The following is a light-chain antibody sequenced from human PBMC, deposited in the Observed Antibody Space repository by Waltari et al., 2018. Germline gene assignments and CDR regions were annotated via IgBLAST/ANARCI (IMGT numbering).Light chain of an antibody. CDR1: SSNIGSNY. J-gene: IGLJ1*01. Sequence: QSVLTQPPSASGTPGQRVTISCSGSSSNIGSNYVYWYQQLPGTAPKLLSYRNNQRPSGVPDRCSGYKSGTSASLAISGLRSEDEADYYCAAWDDSLSGDVFGTGTKVTVL. V-gene: IGLV1-47*01. CDR3: AAWDDSLSGDV. CDR2: RNN.